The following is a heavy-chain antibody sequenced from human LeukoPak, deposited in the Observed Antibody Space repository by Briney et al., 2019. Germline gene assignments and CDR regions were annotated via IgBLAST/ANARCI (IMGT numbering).Heavy chain of an antibody. CDR1: GYSISSGYY. CDR3: TRSNAFDI. J-gene: IGHJ3*02. V-gene: IGHV4-38-2*02. CDR2: LSHSGST. Sequence: SETLSLTCTVSGYSISSGYYWGWIRPPPGKGLEWIGSLSHSGSTYYNPSLQSRLTMSVDTSKNQFSLKLSSVTAADTAVYYCTRSNAFDIRGQGTMVTVSS.